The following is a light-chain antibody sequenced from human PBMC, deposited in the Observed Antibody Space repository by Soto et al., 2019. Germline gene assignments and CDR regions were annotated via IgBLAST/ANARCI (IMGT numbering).Light chain of an antibody. CDR1: QGIRND. Sequence: DIQMTQSPSSLSASVGDRVTITCRASQGIRNDLSWYQQKPGKAPKRLIYAASSLQGGVPSRFSGSGSGTEFTLTITSLQPEDFATYLCPLHKSYVWTFGQGTKVDIK. CDR2: AAS. CDR3: PLHKSYVWT. V-gene: IGKV1-17*01. J-gene: IGKJ1*01.